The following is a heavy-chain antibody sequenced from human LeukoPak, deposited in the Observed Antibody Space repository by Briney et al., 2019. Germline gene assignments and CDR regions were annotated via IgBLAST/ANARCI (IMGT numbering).Heavy chain of an antibody. CDR3: ATDQRYAFDY. Sequence: PGGSLRLSCATSGFSFTDYPMNWVRQAPGKGLEWISEIRTTAEGAKYAYYADSVKGRVTISRDDGKNTLYLHMNSLRDDDTAVYYCATDQRYAFDYWGQGILVTVSS. J-gene: IGHJ4*02. V-gene: IGHV3-48*02. D-gene: IGHD3-9*01. CDR1: GFSFTDYP. CDR2: IRTTAEGAKYA.